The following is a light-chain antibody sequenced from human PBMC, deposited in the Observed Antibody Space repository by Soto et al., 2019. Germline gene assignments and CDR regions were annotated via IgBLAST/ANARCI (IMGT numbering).Light chain of an antibody. Sequence: EIEMTQSPATLSLAPGERVTLSCRASESVSTNLAWYQQKPGQAPRFLIYGASTRATGIPDRFSGSGSGTDFTLTISRLEPEDFAVYYCQQYGSSPTTFGQGTKVDIK. CDR1: ESVSTN. CDR2: GAS. V-gene: IGKV3-20*01. J-gene: IGKJ1*01. CDR3: QQYGSSPTT.